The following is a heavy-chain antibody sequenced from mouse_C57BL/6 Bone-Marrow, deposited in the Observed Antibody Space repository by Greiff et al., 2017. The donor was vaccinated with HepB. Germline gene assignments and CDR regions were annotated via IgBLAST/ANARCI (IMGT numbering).Heavy chain of an antibody. CDR3: ARSQIYYNYFGC. Sequence: QVQLQQSGAELARPGASVKLSCKASGYTFTSYGISWVKQRTGQGLEWIGEIYPRSGNTYYNEKFKGKATLTADKSSSTAYMELSSLTSEDSAVYYCARSQIYYNYFGCWGQGTTLTVSS. CDR2: IYPRSGNT. D-gene: IGHD1-1*01. CDR1: GYTFTSYG. V-gene: IGHV1-81*01. J-gene: IGHJ2*01.